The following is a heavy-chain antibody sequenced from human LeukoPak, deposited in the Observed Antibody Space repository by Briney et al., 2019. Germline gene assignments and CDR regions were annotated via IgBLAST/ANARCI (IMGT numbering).Heavy chain of an antibody. D-gene: IGHD5-12*01. CDR3: AKGRIVATIYFDY. V-gene: IGHV3-9*01. Sequence: GGSLRLSCAASGFTFSSYAMSWVRQAPGKGLEWVSGISWNSGSIGYADSVKGRFTISRDNAKNSLYLQMNSLRAEDTALYYCAKGRIVATIYFDYWGQGTLVTVSS. J-gene: IGHJ4*02. CDR2: ISWNSGSI. CDR1: GFTFSSYA.